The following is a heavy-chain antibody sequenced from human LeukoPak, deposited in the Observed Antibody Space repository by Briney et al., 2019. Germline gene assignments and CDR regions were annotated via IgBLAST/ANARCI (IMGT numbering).Heavy chain of an antibody. CDR2: INHSGST. CDR3: ASILGYCSSTSCYYYGMDV. V-gene: IGHV4/OR15-8*01. CDR1: GGSIDSTNW. D-gene: IGHD2-2*01. J-gene: IGHJ6*02. Sequence: KASETLSLTCDVSGGSIDSTNWWNWVRQPPGKGLEWIGEINHSGSTNYNPSLKSRVTISVDTSKNQFSLKLSSVTAADTAVYYCASILGYCSSTSCYYYGMDVWGQGTTVTVSS.